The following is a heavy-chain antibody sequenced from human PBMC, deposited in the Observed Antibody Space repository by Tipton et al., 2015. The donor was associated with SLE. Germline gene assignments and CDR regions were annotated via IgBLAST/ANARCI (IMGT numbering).Heavy chain of an antibody. J-gene: IGHJ4*02. CDR3: ARGGAYCGGDCRSLFDY. D-gene: IGHD2-21*01. CDR1: GFTFSDYY. CDR2: MSSSGSTI. Sequence: GSLRLSCAASGFTFSDYYMSWIRQAPGKGLERVSYMSSSGSTIYYADSVKGRFTISRDNAKNSQYLQMNSLRVEDTAVYYCARGGAYCGGDCRSLFDYWGQGPPVPVSS. V-gene: IGHV3-11*01.